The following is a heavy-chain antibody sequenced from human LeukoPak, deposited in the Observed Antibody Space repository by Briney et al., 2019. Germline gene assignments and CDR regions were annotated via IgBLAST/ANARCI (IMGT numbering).Heavy chain of an antibody. J-gene: IGHJ5*02. V-gene: IGHV4-31*03. CDR1: GGSISSGGYY. CDR2: IYYSGST. Sequence: SETLSLTCTVSGGSISSGGYYWSWIRQHPGKGLEWIGCIYYSGSTYYNPSLKSRVTISVDTSKNQFSLKLSSVTAADTAVYYCARKAVAGTRWFDPWGQGTLVTVSS. D-gene: IGHD6-19*01. CDR3: ARKAVAGTRWFDP.